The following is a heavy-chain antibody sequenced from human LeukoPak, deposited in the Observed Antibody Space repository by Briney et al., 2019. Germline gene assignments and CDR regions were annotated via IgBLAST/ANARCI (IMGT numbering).Heavy chain of an antibody. D-gene: IGHD6-19*01. V-gene: IGHV4-38-2*01. Sequence: KSSETLSLTCEVSGYSSSSDKYWGWIRQPPGKGLEWIGTIYHTGSTFYNPSLKSRVSISVDTSKNQFSLRLTSVTAADTAVYYCARSHSGWQGHNNWFDPWGQGTLVTVSS. CDR1: GYSSSSDKY. CDR2: IYHTGST. J-gene: IGHJ5*02. CDR3: ARSHSGWQGHNNWFDP.